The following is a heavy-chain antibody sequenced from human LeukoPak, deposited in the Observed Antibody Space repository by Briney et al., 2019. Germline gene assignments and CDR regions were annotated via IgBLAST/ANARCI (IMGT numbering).Heavy chain of an antibody. CDR2: IYYSGST. J-gene: IGHJ4*02. V-gene: IGHV4-59*01. CDR1: GDSISSYY. CDR3: ARFGRPGDYFDY. Sequence: SETLSLTCTVSGDSISSYYWSWIRQPPGKGLEWIGCIYYSGSTNHSPSLKSRVTISIDTSRNQFSLKLSSVTAADTAMYYCARFGRPGDYFDYWGQGTLVTVSS. D-gene: IGHD3-10*01.